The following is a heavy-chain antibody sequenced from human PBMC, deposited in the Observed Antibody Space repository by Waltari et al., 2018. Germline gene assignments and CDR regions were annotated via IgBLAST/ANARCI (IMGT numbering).Heavy chain of an antibody. CDR2: INPNSGGT. D-gene: IGHD1-7*01. J-gene: IGHJ5*02. CDR3: ARAPIGVTRTTPSFDP. V-gene: IGHV1-2*06. CDR1: GYTFTGYY. Sequence: QVQLVQSGAEVKKPGASVKVSCKASGYTFTGYYRPRVRQAPGQGLEWMGRINPNSGGTIYAQYFQGRVTMTRDTSISTAYMDLSRLRSDDTAVYYCARAPIGVTRTTPSFDPWGQGTLVTVSS.